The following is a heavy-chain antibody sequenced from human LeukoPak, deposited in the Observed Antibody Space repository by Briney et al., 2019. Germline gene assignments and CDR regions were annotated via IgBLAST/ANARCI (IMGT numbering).Heavy chain of an antibody. J-gene: IGHJ6*04. D-gene: IGHD6-13*01. CDR2: MNPNSGNT. CDR1: GYTFTSYD. V-gene: IGHV1-8*01. Sequence: ASVKVSCKASGYTFTSYDINWMRQAPGQGLEWVGWMNPNSGNTGYAQKFQGRVTMTRNTSISTAYMELSSLRSEDTAVYYCARGGSYSSSLVLDVWGKGTTVTISS. CDR3: ARGGSYSSSLVLDV.